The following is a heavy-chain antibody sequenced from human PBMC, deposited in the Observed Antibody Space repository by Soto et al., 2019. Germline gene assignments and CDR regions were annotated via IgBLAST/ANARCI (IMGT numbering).Heavy chain of an antibody. Sequence: EVQLVESGGGLVQPGGSLRLSCAASGFTVSSNYMSWVRQAPGKGLEWVSVIYSGGSTYYADSVKGRFTISRDNSKNTLYLQMNSLRAEDTAVYYCARARGDYYGSGSYDYWGQGTLVPVSS. J-gene: IGHJ4*02. D-gene: IGHD3-10*01. CDR3: ARARGDYYGSGSYDY. V-gene: IGHV3-66*01. CDR2: IYSGGST. CDR1: GFTVSSNY.